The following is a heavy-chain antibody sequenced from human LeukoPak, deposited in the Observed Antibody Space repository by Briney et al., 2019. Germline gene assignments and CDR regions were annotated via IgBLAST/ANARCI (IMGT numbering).Heavy chain of an antibody. V-gene: IGHV4-39*07. D-gene: IGHD2-2*01. CDR3: ARDLNVGVVPAATPYDY. CDR1: GGSISSSSYY. CDR2: IYHSGST. Sequence: SETLSLTCTVSGGSISSSSYYWGWLRQPPGKGLEWIGYIYHSGSTYYNPSLKSRVTISVDRSKNQFSLKLSSVTAADTAVYYCARDLNVGVVPAATPYDYWGQGTLVTVSS. J-gene: IGHJ4*02.